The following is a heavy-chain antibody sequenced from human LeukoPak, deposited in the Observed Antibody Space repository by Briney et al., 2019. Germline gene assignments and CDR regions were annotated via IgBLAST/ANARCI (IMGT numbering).Heavy chain of an antibody. CDR3: AKDTGYSSSWSYFDY. CDR2: ISWNSGSI. D-gene: IGHD6-13*01. Sequence: GGSLRLSCAASGFTFSSYAMHWVRQAPGKGLEWVSGISWNSGSIGYADSVKGRFTISRDNAKNSLYLQMNSLRAEDTVLYYCAKDTGYSSSWSYFDYWGQGTLVTVSS. V-gene: IGHV3-9*01. CDR1: GFTFSSYA. J-gene: IGHJ4*02.